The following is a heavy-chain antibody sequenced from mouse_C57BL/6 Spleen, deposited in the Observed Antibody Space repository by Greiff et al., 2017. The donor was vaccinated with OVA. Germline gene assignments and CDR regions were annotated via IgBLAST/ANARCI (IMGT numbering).Heavy chain of an antibody. CDR1: GYTFTSYW. Sequence: VQLQQPGAELVRPGTSVKLSCKASGYTFTSYWMHWVKQGPGQGLEWIGVIDPSDSYTNYNQKFKGKATLTVDTSSSTAYMQLSSLTSEDSAVYYGASRRGDWDPYFDYWGQGTTLTVSS. D-gene: IGHD4-1*01. CDR2: IDPSDSYT. CDR3: ASRRGDWDPYFDY. V-gene: IGHV1-59*01. J-gene: IGHJ2*01.